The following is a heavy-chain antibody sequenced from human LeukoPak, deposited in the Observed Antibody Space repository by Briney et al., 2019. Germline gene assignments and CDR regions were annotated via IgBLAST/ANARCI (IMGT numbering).Heavy chain of an antibody. D-gene: IGHD3-9*01. Sequence: GGSLRLSCAASGFTSSSYWMHWVRQAPGKGLVWVSRINSDGSSTSYADSVKGRFTISRDNAKNTLYLQMNSLRAEDTAVYYCAREAGSQLRYFDWFDSYYFDYWGQGTLVTVSS. CDR3: AREAGSQLRYFDWFDSYYFDY. V-gene: IGHV3-74*01. CDR1: GFTSSSYW. CDR2: INSDGSST. J-gene: IGHJ4*02.